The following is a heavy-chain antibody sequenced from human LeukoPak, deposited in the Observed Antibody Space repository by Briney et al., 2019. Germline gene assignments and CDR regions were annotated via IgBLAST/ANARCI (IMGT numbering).Heavy chain of an antibody. CDR1: GFTFSSYG. CDR3: ANEWPFDY. V-gene: IGHV3-30*18. J-gene: IGHJ4*02. Sequence: PGRSLRLSCAASGFTFSSYGMHWVRQAPGKGLEWVAFISSDGSNKYYADSVKGRFTISRHNSKNTLYLQMNSLRAEDTAVYYCANEWPFDYWGQGTLVTVSS. D-gene: IGHD5-12*01. CDR2: ISSDGSNK.